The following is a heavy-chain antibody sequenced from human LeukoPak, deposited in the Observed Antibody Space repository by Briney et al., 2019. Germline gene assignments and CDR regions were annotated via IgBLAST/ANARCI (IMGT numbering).Heavy chain of an antibody. D-gene: IGHD6-25*01. CDR3: ARDPSRLYFDY. V-gene: IGHV3-30*04. Sequence: PGGSLRLSCAASGFTFSSYAMHWVRRAPGKGLEWVAVISYDGSNKYYADSVKGRFTISRDNSKNTLYLQMNSLRAEDTAVYYCARDPSRLYFDYWGQGTLVTVSS. J-gene: IGHJ4*02. CDR2: ISYDGSNK. CDR1: GFTFSSYA.